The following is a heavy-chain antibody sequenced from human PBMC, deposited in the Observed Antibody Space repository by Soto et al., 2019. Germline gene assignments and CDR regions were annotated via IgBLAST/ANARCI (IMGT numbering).Heavy chain of an antibody. V-gene: IGHV1-18*01. CDR1: GYTFTSYG. Sequence: QVQLVQSGAEVKKPGASVKVSCKASGYTFTSYGISWVRQAPGQGLEWMGWINAYNGNTNYAPEPQGRVTMTTDTSPSTAYMEQRSQGSADTAVYYCARVLPPFDPWGQGTLVTVSS. CDR3: ARVLPPFDP. J-gene: IGHJ5*02. CDR2: INAYNGNT.